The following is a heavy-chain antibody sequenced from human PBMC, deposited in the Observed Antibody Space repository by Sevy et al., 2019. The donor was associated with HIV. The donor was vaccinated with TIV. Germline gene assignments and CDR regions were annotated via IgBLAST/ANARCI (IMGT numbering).Heavy chain of an antibody. CDR2: IGPDGRVT. D-gene: IGHD1-26*01. Sequence: GGSLRLSCVVSGFTPFTFSSYWMHWVRQGPGKGLVWVSRIGPDGRVTTYADSVKGRFTISRDNAKNSLYLQMNSLRAEDTAVYYCASDRGVGTSSYGMDVWGQGTTVTVSS. V-gene: IGHV3-74*01. CDR1: GFTPFTFSSYW. CDR3: ASDRGVGTSSYGMDV. J-gene: IGHJ6*02.